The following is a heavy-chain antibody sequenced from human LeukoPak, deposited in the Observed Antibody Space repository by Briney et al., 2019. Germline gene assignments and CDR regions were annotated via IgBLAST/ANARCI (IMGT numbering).Heavy chain of an antibody. CDR3: ARGIEREVRGVMGNYYYYYMDV. D-gene: IGHD3-10*01. V-gene: IGHV4-59*01. CDR2: IYYSGST. J-gene: IGHJ6*03. CDR1: GGSISSYY. Sequence: SGTLSLTCTVSGGSISSYYWSWIRQPPGKGLEWIGYIYYSGSTNYNPSLKSRVTTSVDTSKNQFSLKLSSVTAADTAVYYCARGIEREVRGVMGNYYYYYMDVWGKGTTVTISS.